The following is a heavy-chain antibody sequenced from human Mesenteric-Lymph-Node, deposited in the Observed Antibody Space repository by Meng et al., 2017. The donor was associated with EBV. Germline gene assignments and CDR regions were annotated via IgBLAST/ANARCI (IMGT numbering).Heavy chain of an antibody. D-gene: IGHD2/OR15-2a*01. J-gene: IGHJ5*02. V-gene: IGHV3-21*01. CDR1: GLTFSGYT. CDR3: ARDSAASTIGEYLGWFDP. Sequence: VPPVECRALLVKPGGALSVSRAALGLTFSGYTITWVRKAPGGGLEWDSSISSSGEYIYYTDSVKGRFTVSRDNSRDSLYLQMNGLSVEDTAVYFCARDSAASTIGEYLGWFDPWGQGTLVTVSS. CDR2: ISSSGEYI.